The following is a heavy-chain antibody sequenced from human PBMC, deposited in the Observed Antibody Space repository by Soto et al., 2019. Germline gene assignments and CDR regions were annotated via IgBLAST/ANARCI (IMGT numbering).Heavy chain of an antibody. CDR3: AKDQLIAVTGTYFDY. CDR1: GFTFSSYA. CDR2: ISGSGGST. J-gene: IGHJ4*02. V-gene: IGHV3-23*01. Sequence: HPGGSLRLSCAASGFTFSSYAMSWVRQAPGKGLEWVSAISGSGGSTYYADSMKGRFTISRDNSKNTLYLQMNSLRTEDTAVYYCAKDQLIAVTGTYFDYWGQGTLVTVSS. D-gene: IGHD6-19*01.